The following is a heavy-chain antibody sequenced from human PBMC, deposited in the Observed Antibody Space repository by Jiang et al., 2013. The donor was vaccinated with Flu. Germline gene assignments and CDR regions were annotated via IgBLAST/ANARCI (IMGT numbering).Heavy chain of an antibody. V-gene: IGHV4-39*02. CDR3: ARLDYGDGYYYYGMDV. Sequence: GLVKPSETLSLTCTVSGDSISSSHYLWGWIRQPPGRGWSGLGSIYYSGSTYYNPSLKSRVTMSVDTSKNHFSLKLSSVTAADTAVYYCARLDYGDGYYYYGMDVWGQGTTVTVSS. CDR1: GDSISSSHYL. D-gene: IGHD4-17*01. CDR2: IYYSGST. J-gene: IGHJ6*02.